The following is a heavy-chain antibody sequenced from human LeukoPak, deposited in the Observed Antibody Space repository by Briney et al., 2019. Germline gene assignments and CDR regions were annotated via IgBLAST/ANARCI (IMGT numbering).Heavy chain of an antibody. Sequence: GGSLRLSCAASGFTFSNYSMNWVRQAPGKGLEWVSSISSSSSYIYYADSVKGRFTISRDNSKNTLYLQMNSLRAEDTAVYYCAKDPQRYYDSSGPTYYFDYWGQGTLVTVSS. CDR1: GFTFSNYS. CDR3: AKDPQRYYDSSGPTYYFDY. CDR2: ISSSSSYI. J-gene: IGHJ4*02. D-gene: IGHD3-22*01. V-gene: IGHV3-21*04.